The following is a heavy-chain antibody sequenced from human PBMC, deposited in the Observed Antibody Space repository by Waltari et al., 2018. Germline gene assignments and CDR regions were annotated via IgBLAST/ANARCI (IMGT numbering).Heavy chain of an antibody. CDR1: GGTFSSYA. Sequence: GGTFSSYAISWVRQAPGQGLEWMGGIIPIFGTANYAQKFQGRVTITTDGSTSTAYMELSSLRSEDTAVYYCARTEGGYSGQFDYWGQGTLVTVSS. J-gene: IGHJ4*02. D-gene: IGHD5-12*01. V-gene: IGHV1-69*05. CDR2: IIPIFGTA. CDR3: ARTEGGYSGQFDY.